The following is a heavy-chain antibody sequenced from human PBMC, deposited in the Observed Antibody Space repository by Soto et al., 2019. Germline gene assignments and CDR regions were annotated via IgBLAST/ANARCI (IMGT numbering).Heavy chain of an antibody. CDR3: AKDRYSSGWYDY. CDR1: GFTFSSYG. D-gene: IGHD6-19*01. J-gene: IGHJ4*02. Sequence: QVQLVESGGGVVQPGRSLRLSCAASGFTFSSYGMHWVRQAPGKGLEWVAVISYDGSNKYYADSVKGRFTISRDNSKNTLYLQMNSLRAEDTAVYYCAKDRYSSGWYDYWSQGTLVTVSS. V-gene: IGHV3-30*18. CDR2: ISYDGSNK.